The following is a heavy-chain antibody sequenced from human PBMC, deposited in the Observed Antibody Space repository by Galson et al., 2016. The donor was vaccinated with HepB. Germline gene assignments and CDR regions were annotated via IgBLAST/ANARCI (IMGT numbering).Heavy chain of an antibody. D-gene: IGHD5-24*01. CDR1: GYTFIRHA. CDR2: IDAGKGNT. Sequence: SVKVSCKASGYTFIRHALHWVRQAPGQRLEWMGWIDAGKGNTQYSHRFQGRITISRDTSATTVYLDLTRLTSEDTAVYYCVRHPQFWVQGTLLTVSS. J-gene: IGHJ4*02. V-gene: IGHV1-3*01. CDR3: VRHPQF.